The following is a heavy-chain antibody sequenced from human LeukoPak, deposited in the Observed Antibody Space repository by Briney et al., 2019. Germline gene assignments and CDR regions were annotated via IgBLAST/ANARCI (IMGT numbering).Heavy chain of an antibody. CDR3: AGDRCSGGSCYSAEYFQH. J-gene: IGHJ1*01. D-gene: IGHD2-15*01. CDR2: IIPILGIA. Sequence: GASVKVSCKASGGTFSSYTISWVRQAPGQGLEWMGRIIPILGIANYAQKFQGRVTITADKSTSTAYMELSSLRSEDTAVYYCAGDRCSGGSCYSAEYFQHWGQGTLVTVSS. V-gene: IGHV1-69*04. CDR1: GGTFSSYT.